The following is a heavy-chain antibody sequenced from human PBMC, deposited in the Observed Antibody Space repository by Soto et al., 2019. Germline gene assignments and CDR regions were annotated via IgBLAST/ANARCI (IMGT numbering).Heavy chain of an antibody. J-gene: IGHJ4*02. CDR3: ARRLSTGWFFDF. CDR2: IYPGDSDT. D-gene: IGHD6-19*01. Sequence: GESLKISCKGSGYSFTSYWIGWVRQMPGKGLEWMGIIYPGDSDTRYSPSFQGQVAFSADKSISTAYLQWSGLKASDPAIYYCARRLSTGWFFDFWGQGTLVTVSS. V-gene: IGHV5-51*01. CDR1: GYSFTSYW.